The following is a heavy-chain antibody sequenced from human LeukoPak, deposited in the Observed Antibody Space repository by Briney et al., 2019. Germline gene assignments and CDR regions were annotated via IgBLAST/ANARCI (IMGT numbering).Heavy chain of an antibody. CDR2: MNPNSGNT. V-gene: IGHV1-8*01. Sequence: ASVKVSCKASGDTFTTGDINWVRQATGQGLEWMGWMNPNSGNTGYPQKFQGRVTMTRNASISTAYMELSSLRSDDTAVYYCARNVDTAMDYYYYMDVWGKGTTVTISS. J-gene: IGHJ6*03. D-gene: IGHD5-18*01. CDR3: ARNVDTAMDYYYYMDV. CDR1: GDTFTTGD.